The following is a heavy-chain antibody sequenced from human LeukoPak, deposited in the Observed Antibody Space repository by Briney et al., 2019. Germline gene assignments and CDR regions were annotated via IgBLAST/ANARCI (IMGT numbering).Heavy chain of an antibody. Sequence: GASVKVSCKASGYTFTGYDMHWVRQAPGQGLEWMGWINPNSGGTNYAQKFQGRVTMTRDTSISTAYMELSRLRSDDTAVYYCARGGYGYSSSPTEVESLDYWGQGTLVTVAS. D-gene: IGHD6-13*01. CDR2: INPNSGGT. V-gene: IGHV1-2*02. CDR3: ARGGYGYSSSPTEVESLDY. J-gene: IGHJ4*02. CDR1: GYTFTGYD.